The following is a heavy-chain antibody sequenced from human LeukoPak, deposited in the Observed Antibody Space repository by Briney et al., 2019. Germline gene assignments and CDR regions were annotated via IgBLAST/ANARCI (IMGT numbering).Heavy chain of an antibody. CDR1: GYTFTKYG. Sequence: ASVKVSCKASGYTFTKYGITWVRQAPGRGLEWMGWVGTYTGKTNYAQNLQGRVTMTTDTFTRTAYMELGSLRSDDTAVYYCASCHCTNGVCYGECEYFQHWGQGTLVTASS. V-gene: IGHV1-18*01. CDR3: ASCHCTNGVCYGECEYFQH. D-gene: IGHD2-8*01. J-gene: IGHJ1*01. CDR2: VGTYTGKT.